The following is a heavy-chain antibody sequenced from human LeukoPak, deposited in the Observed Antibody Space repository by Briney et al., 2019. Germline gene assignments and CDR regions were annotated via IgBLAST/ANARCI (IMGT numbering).Heavy chain of an antibody. CDR2: ISYDGSNK. CDR1: GFTFSSYA. CDR3: ARDPPGSSGWFNFDY. Sequence: PGGSLRLSCAASGFTFSSYAMHWVRQAPGKGLEWVAVISYDGSNKYYADSVKGRFTISRDNSKNTLYLQMNSLRAEDTAVHYCARDPPGSSGWFNFDYWGQGTLVTVSS. J-gene: IGHJ4*02. D-gene: IGHD6-19*01. V-gene: IGHV3-30-3*01.